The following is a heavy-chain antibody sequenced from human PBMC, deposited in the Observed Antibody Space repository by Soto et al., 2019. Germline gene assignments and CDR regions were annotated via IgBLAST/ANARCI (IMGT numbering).Heavy chain of an antibody. CDR2: ISFDGNNN. V-gene: IGHV3-30-3*01. Sequence: QVQLVESGGGVVQPGRSLRLSCAASGFTFSNYALHWVRQAPGRGLEWVALISFDGNNNYYANSVKGRFTIFRDNSKNTLSLQMNSLRGEDTAVYYCGRCSGISCHLGADFWGQGTLLVVSS. CDR1: GFTFSNYA. CDR3: GRCSGISCHLGADF. J-gene: IGHJ4*02. D-gene: IGHD2-2*01.